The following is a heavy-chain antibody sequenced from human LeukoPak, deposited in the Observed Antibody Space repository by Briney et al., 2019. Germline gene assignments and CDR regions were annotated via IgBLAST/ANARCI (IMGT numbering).Heavy chain of an antibody. J-gene: IGHJ4*02. CDR3: AREVARDVFWSGLNNYFDY. CDR2: MNPNSGNT. D-gene: IGHD3-3*01. Sequence: ASVKVSCKASGYTFTSYDINWVRQATGQGLEWMGWMNPNSGNTGYAQKFQGRVTMTRNTSISTAYMELSSLRSEDTAVYYCAREVARDVFWSGLNNYFDYWGQGTLVTVSS. V-gene: IGHV1-8*01. CDR1: GYTFTSYD.